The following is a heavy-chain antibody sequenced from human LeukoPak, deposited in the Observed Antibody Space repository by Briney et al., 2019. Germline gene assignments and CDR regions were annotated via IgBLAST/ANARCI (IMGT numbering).Heavy chain of an antibody. CDR2: MNPNSGNT. D-gene: IGHD3-22*01. CDR3: ARNYDSSGTDAFDI. CDR1: GYTFTSYD. V-gene: IGHV1-8*03. Sequence: ASVKVSCKASGYTFTSYDINWVRQATGQGLEWMGWMNPNSGNTGYAQKFQGRVTITRNTSISTAYVELSSLRSEDTAVYYCARNYDSSGTDAFDIWGQGTMVTVSS. J-gene: IGHJ3*02.